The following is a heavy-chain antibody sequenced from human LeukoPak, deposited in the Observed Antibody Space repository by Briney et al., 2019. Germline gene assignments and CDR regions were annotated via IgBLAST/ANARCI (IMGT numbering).Heavy chain of an antibody. V-gene: IGHV4-59*12. CDR3: ASQYDFWSGLNWFDP. J-gene: IGHJ5*02. Sequence: TSETLSLTCTVSGGSISSYYWSWIRQPPGKGLEWIGYIYYSGSTNYNPSLKSRVTISVDTSKNQFSLKLSSVTAADTAVYYCASQYDFWSGLNWFDPWGQGTLVTVSS. CDR1: GGSISSYY. D-gene: IGHD3-3*01. CDR2: IYYSGST.